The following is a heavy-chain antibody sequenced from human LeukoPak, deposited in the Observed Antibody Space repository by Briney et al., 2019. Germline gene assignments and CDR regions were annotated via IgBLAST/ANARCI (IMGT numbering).Heavy chain of an antibody. CDR3: VSQRRDDFWSGYSYYFDY. CDR2: IYYSGST. V-gene: IGHV4-39*01. J-gene: IGHJ4*02. Sequence: SETLSLTCTVSGGSISSSSYYWGWIRQPPGKGLEWIGSIYYSGSTYYNPSLKSRVTISVDTSKNQFSLKLSSVTAADTAVYYCVSQRRDDFWSGYSYYFDYWGQGTLVTVSS. D-gene: IGHD3-3*01. CDR1: GGSISSSSYY.